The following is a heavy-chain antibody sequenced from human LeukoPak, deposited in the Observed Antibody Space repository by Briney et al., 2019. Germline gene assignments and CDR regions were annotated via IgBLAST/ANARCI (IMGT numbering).Heavy chain of an antibody. CDR3: ARDGEMATMREFGYYYYMDV. Sequence: PGGSLRLSCAASGFTFSDYYMSWIRQAPGKGLEWVSYISSSGSTIYYADSVKGRFTISRDNAKNSLYMQMNSLRAEDTAVYYCARDGEMATMREFGYYYYMDVWGKGTTVTVYS. D-gene: IGHD5-24*01. CDR1: GFTFSDYY. V-gene: IGHV3-11*01. J-gene: IGHJ6*03. CDR2: ISSSGSTI.